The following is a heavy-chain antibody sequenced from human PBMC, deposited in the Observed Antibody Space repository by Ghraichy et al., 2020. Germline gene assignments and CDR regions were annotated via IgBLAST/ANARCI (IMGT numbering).Heavy chain of an antibody. CDR2: INSDGSST. J-gene: IGHJ4*02. CDR3: ARGDLTMVRGVTPSDY. CDR1: GFTFSSYW. Sequence: GGSLRLSCAASGFTFSSYWMHWVRQAPGKGLVWVSRINSDGSSTSYADSVKGRFTISRDNAKNTLYLQMNSLRAEDTAVYYCARGDLTMVRGVTPSDYWGQGTLVTVSS. D-gene: IGHD3-10*01. V-gene: IGHV3-74*01.